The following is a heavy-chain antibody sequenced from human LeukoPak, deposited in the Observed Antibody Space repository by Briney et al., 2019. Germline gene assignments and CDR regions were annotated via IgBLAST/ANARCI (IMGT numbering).Heavy chain of an antibody. CDR3: ARGQEYSSSSAGFDY. CDR2: INHSGST. Sequence: SETLSLTCAVCGGSFRGYYWSWIRQPPGKGLEWIGEINHSGSTNYNPSLKSRLAISVDTSKNQFSLKLNSVTAADTAVYYCARGQEYSSSSAGFDYWGQGTLVTVSS. V-gene: IGHV4-34*01. CDR1: GGSFRGYY. J-gene: IGHJ4*02. D-gene: IGHD6-6*01.